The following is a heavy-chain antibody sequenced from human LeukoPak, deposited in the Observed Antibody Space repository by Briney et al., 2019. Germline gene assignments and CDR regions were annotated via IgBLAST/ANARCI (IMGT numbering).Heavy chain of an antibody. J-gene: IGHJ2*01. CDR2: INPSGGST. Sequence: ASVKVSCKASGYTFTSYYMHWVRQAPGQGLEWMGIINPSGGSTSYAQKFQGRVTMTRDTSTSTVYMELSSLRSVDTAVYYCARGRTSVVVVAATDRDFDLWGRGTLVTVSS. CDR3: ARGRTSVVVVAATDRDFDL. D-gene: IGHD2-15*01. V-gene: IGHV1-46*01. CDR1: GYTFTSYY.